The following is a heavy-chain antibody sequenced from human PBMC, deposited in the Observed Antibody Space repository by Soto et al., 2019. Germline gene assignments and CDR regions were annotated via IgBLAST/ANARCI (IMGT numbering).Heavy chain of an antibody. CDR2: IIPIFGTA. D-gene: IGHD5-18*01. J-gene: IGHJ3*02. Sequence: SVKVSCKASGGTFSSDAISWVRQAPGQGLEWMGGIIPIFGTANYAQKFQGRVTITADKSTSTAYMELSSLRSEDTAVYYCARDGWGYSYGYRAAFDIWGQGTMVTVSS. CDR3: ARDGWGYSYGYRAAFDI. V-gene: IGHV1-69*06. CDR1: GGTFSSDA.